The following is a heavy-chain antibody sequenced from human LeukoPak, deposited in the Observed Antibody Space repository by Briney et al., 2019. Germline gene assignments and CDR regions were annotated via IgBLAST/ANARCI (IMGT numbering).Heavy chain of an antibody. Sequence: GESLKISCKGSGYSFTNYWIAWVRQMPGKGLEWRGIIYPGDSDARYSPSFQGQVTISADKSISTAYLQWSSLKASDTAMYYCARLGVTGTTLYYFDYWGQGTLVTVSS. V-gene: IGHV5-51*01. J-gene: IGHJ4*02. D-gene: IGHD1-20*01. CDR1: GYSFTNYW. CDR3: ARLGVTGTTLYYFDY. CDR2: IYPGDSDA.